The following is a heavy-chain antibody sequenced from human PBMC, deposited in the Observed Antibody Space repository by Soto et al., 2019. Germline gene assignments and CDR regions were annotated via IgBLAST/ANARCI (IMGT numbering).Heavy chain of an antibody. CDR3: AKDPFYSSSHTSYYFDY. CDR1: GFTFSSYA. CDR2: ISGSGGST. V-gene: IGHV3-23*01. D-gene: IGHD6-13*01. Sequence: TGGSLRLSCAASGFTFSSYAMSWVRQAPGKGLEWVSAISGSGGSTYYADSVKGRFTISRDNSKNTLYLQMNSLRAEDTAVYYCAKDPFYSSSHTSYYFDYWGQGTLVTVSS. J-gene: IGHJ4*02.